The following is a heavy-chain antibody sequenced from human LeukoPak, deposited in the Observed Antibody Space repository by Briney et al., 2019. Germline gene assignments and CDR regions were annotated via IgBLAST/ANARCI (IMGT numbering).Heavy chain of an antibody. CDR1: GGSFSGYY. D-gene: IGHD1-26*01. J-gene: IGHJ4*02. CDR2: INHSGST. V-gene: IGHV4-34*01. Sequence: SEPLTLTCAVCGGSFSGYYWSWIRQPPGKGLEWIGEINHSGSTNYNPSLKSRVTISGDTSKNQFSLQLRSVTAADTAVYYRARGEIIVGGTGDFWGQGTLVTVSS. CDR3: ARGEIIVGGTGDF.